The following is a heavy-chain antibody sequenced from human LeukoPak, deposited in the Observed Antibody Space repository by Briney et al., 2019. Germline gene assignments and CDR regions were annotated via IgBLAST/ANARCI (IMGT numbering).Heavy chain of an antibody. V-gene: IGHV3-53*01. CDR2: IYSGGST. D-gene: IGHD2-15*01. J-gene: IGHJ4*02. Sequence: GGSLRLSCAASGFTVSSNYMSWVRQAPGKGLEWVSVIYSGGSTYYADSAKGRFTISRDNSKNTLYLEMNSLRAEDTAVYFCAKERRSGGSCSDYWGQGTLVTVSS. CDR1: GFTVSSNY. CDR3: AKERRSGGSCSDY.